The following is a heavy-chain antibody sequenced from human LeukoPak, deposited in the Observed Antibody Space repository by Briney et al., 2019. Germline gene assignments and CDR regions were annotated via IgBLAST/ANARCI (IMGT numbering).Heavy chain of an antibody. D-gene: IGHD3-10*01. CDR3: ARVGYYGSGNGGDY. V-gene: IGHV3-21*01. CDR2: ISSSSSYI. CDR1: GFTFSSYS. Sequence: GGSPRLSCAASGFTFSSYSMNWVSQAPGKGLEWVSSISSSSSYIYYADSVKGRFTISRDNAKNSLYLQMNSLRAEDTAVYYWARVGYYGSGNGGDYWGQGTLVTVSS. J-gene: IGHJ4*02.